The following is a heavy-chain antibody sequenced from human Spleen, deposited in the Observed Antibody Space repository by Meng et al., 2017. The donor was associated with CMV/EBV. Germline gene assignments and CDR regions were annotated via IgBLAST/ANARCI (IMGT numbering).Heavy chain of an antibody. V-gene: IGHV3-74*01. CDR3: ARIDYGDWMD. Sequence: GGSLRLSCAVSGFTFNNYWMHWVRQAPGKGLVWVSRINGDGRSTNYGDSVKGRFTISRDNAKNTLYLQMNSLRVEDTAIYYCARIDYGDWMDWGQGTLVTVSS. D-gene: IGHD4-17*01. CDR1: GFTFNNYW. J-gene: IGHJ4*02. CDR2: INGDGRST.